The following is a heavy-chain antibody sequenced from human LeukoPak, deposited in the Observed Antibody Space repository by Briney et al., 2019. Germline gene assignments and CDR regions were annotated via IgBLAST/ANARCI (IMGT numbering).Heavy chain of an antibody. CDR2: ISSSSSYI. D-gene: IGHD3-22*01. CDR3: ARVFLNYYDSSGYYPLWYFDY. V-gene: IGHV3-21*01. CDR1: GFTFSSYS. J-gene: IGHJ4*02. Sequence: GGSLRLSCAASGFTFSSYSMNWVRQAPGKGLEWVSSISSSSSYIYYADSVKGRFTISRDNAKNSLYLQMNSLRAEDTAVYYCARVFLNYYDSSGYYPLWYFDYWGQGTLVTVSS.